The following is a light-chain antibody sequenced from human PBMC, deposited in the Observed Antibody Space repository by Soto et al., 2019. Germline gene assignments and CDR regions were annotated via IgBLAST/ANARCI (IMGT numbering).Light chain of an antibody. CDR2: LNSDGSH. CDR3: QTWGTGPFV. Sequence: QPVLTQSPSASASLGASVKLTCTLSSGHSSYAIAWHQQQPEKGPRYLMKLNSDGSHSKGDGIPDRFSGSSSGAERYLTISRLQYEDEADYYCQTWGTGPFVFGTGTKLTVL. CDR1: SGHSSYA. V-gene: IGLV4-69*01. J-gene: IGLJ1*01.